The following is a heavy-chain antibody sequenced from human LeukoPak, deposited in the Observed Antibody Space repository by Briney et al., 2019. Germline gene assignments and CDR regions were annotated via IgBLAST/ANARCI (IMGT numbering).Heavy chain of an antibody. CDR3: AREDGYCSGGNCYSYFDS. J-gene: IGHJ4*02. CDR2: IKKTGSET. V-gene: IGHV3-7*01. D-gene: IGHD2-15*01. Sequence: GGPLRLSCAASGFTFSHFWMSWVRQAPGKGLEWVAYIKKTGSETYYVDSVKGRFTITRDNTRNSLFLQMYSLRAEDTAMYFCAREDGYCSGGNCYSYFDSWGQGTLVTVSS. CDR1: GFTFSHFW.